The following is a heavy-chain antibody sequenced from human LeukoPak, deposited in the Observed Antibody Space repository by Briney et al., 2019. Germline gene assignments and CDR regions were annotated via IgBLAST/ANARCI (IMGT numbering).Heavy chain of an antibody. Sequence: GGSLRLSCAASRFTLSTYWMSWVRQAPGKGLEWVAHIKQDGSQEYYVDSVKGRFTISRDSAKNSLYPQMNSLRAEDTAVYYCARGVPYDSWSGPHYSDYWGQGTLVTVSS. V-gene: IGHV3-7*01. CDR2: IKQDGSQE. D-gene: IGHD3-3*01. J-gene: IGHJ4*02. CDR1: RFTLSTYW. CDR3: ARGVPYDSWSGPHYSDY.